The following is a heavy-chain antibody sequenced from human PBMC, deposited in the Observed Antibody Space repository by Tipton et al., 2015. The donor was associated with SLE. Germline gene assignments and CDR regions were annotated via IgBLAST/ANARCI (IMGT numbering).Heavy chain of an antibody. Sequence: LRLSCAASGFTFSSYEMNWVRQAPGKGLEWVGEINHSGSTNYNPSLKSRVTISVDTSKNQFSLKLSSVTAADTAVYYCAISDYGIAFDIWGQGTMVTVSS. D-gene: IGHD4-17*01. V-gene: IGHV4-34*08. J-gene: IGHJ3*02. CDR2: INHSGST. CDR1: GFTFSSYE. CDR3: AISDYGIAFDI.